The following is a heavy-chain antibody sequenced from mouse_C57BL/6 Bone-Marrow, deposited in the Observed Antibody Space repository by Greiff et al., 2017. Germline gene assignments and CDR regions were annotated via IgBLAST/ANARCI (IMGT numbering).Heavy chain of an antibody. J-gene: IGHJ2*01. CDR1: GFTFSDYY. D-gene: IGHD1-1*01. V-gene: IGHV5-12*01. CDR3: ASHYYGSSTGYFDY. Sequence: EVHLVESGGGLVQPGGSLKLSCAASGFTFSDYYMYWVRQTPEKRLEWVAYISNGGGSTYYPDTVKGRVTISRDNAKNTLYLQMSRLKSEDTAMYYCASHYYGSSTGYFDYWGQGTTLTVSS. CDR2: ISNGGGST.